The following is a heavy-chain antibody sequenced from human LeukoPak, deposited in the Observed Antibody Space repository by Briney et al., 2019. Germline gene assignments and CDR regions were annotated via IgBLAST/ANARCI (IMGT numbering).Heavy chain of an antibody. CDR3: ARGGYSYD. V-gene: IGHV3-30*03. CDR2: ISYDGSNK. J-gene: IGHJ4*02. CDR1: GFTFSSYG. D-gene: IGHD5-18*01. Sequence: GRSLRLSCAASGFTFSSYGMHWVRQAPGKGLEWVAVISYDGSNKYYADSVKGRFTISRDNSKNTLYLQMNSLRAEDTAVYYCARGGYSYDWGQGTLVTVSS.